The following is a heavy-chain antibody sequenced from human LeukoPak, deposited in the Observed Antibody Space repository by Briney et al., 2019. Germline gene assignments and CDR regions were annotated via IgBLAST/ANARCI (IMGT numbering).Heavy chain of an antibody. CDR3: ASISSDGYNT. CDR1: GGTFSSYA. J-gene: IGHJ4*01. Sequence: ASVKVSCKASGGTFSSYAISWVRQVPGQGLEWMGRIIPILGMANYAQNFQGRVTITADESTNTAYMEMSSLRYEDTAVYYCASISSDGYNTWGQGTLVTVSS. D-gene: IGHD5-24*01. CDR2: IIPILGMA. V-gene: IGHV1-69*04.